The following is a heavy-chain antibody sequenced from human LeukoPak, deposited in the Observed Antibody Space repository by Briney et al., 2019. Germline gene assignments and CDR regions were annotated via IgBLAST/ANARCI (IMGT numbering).Heavy chain of an antibody. CDR1: GFTFNAFG. D-gene: IGHD5-18*01. V-gene: IGHV3-48*01. Sequence: GGSLRLSCAASGFTFNAFGMNWVRQAPGKGLEWVSYIGTTSGAIYYADSVKGRFTISRDNAKNSLYLQMNSLRAEDTAVYYCARVGIQLCVDYWGQGTLVTVSS. J-gene: IGHJ4*02. CDR2: IGTTSGAI. CDR3: ARVGIQLCVDY.